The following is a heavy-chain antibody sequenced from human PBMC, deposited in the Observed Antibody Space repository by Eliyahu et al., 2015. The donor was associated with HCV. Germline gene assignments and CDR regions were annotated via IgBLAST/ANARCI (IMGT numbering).Heavy chain of an antibody. CDR2: IYWDDDK. Sequence: QITLKESGPTLVKPTQTLTLTCTFSGFSLSTSGVGLGWSRQPPGKALEWLALIYWDDDKRYSPSLKSRLTITKDTSKNQVVLTMTNMDPVDTATYYCAHMENDFWSGYYTPKFDYWGQGTLVTVSS. D-gene: IGHD3-3*01. J-gene: IGHJ4*02. CDR3: AHMENDFWSGYYTPKFDY. CDR1: GFSLSTSGVG. V-gene: IGHV2-5*02.